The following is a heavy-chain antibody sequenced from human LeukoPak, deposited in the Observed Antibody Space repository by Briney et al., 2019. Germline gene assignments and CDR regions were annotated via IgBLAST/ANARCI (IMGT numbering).Heavy chain of an antibody. J-gene: IGHJ4*02. Sequence: LSLTCTVSDDSITIYYWSWIRQAPGKGLEWVSYISSSGSTIYYADSVKGRFTISRDNAKNSLYLQMNSLRAEDTAVYYCARVSISGITMVRGRDTYYFDYWGQGTLVTVSS. CDR2: ISSSGSTI. CDR3: ARVSISGITMVRGRDTYYFDY. D-gene: IGHD3-10*01. V-gene: IGHV3-11*04. CDR1: DDSITIYY.